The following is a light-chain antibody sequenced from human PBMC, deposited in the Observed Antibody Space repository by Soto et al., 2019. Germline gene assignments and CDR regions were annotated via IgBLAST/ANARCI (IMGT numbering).Light chain of an antibody. CDR3: QHRSNWPPIT. J-gene: IGKJ5*01. Sequence: EIVLTQSPATLSLSPGERATLSCRASQSVSRSLVWYQQKPGQAPRLLMYDASNRATGIPARFSGSGSGTDFTLTISSLEPEDFAVYYCQHRSNWPPITFGQGTRLEI. CDR1: QSVSRS. V-gene: IGKV3-11*01. CDR2: DAS.